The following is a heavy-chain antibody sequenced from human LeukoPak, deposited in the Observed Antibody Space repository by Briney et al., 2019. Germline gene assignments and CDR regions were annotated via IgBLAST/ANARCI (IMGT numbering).Heavy chain of an antibody. V-gene: IGHV4-4*07. J-gene: IGHJ4*02. CDR2: IYTSGST. Sequence: PSETLSLTCTVSGGSISSYYWSWIRQPAGKGLEWIGRIYTSGSTNYNPSLKSRVTISVDTSKNQFSLKLSSVTAADTAVYYCARRNYGSGSYLYYFDYWGQGTLVTVSS. CDR1: GGSISSYY. D-gene: IGHD3-10*01. CDR3: ARRNYGSGSYLYYFDY.